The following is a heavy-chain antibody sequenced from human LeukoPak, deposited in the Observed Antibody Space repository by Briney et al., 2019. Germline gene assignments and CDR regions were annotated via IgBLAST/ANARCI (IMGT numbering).Heavy chain of an antibody. V-gene: IGHV3-74*03. CDR1: GVTSRNSW. Sequence: GGSLRLSCVASGVTSRNSWMHWVRQAPGKGLVWVSRITIDGSSTTYADSVKGRFTISRDSAKNTLYLQMNSLRAEDTAVYYCTRDRFYAMDAWGQGTTVTVSS. CDR3: TRDRFYAMDA. CDR2: ITIDGSST. J-gene: IGHJ6*02.